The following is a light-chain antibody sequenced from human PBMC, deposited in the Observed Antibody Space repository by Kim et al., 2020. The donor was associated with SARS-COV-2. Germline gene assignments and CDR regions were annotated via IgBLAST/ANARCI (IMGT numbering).Light chain of an antibody. V-gene: IGLV2-11*01. J-gene: IGLJ1*01. CDR2: DVS. CDR1: SNDVGDNSH. Sequence: SATSSCSGTSNDVGDNSHVSYYHQPPAKTPKLMIYDVSKRPSGVPDRFSGSKSGNTASLTISGLQAEDEADYYCCSYAGSYTYVFGTGTKVTVL. CDR3: CSYAGSYTYV.